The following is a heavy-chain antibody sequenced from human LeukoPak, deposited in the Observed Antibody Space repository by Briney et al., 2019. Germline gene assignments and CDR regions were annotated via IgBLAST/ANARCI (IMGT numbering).Heavy chain of an antibody. Sequence: ASVNLSCKASGHTFTSYGISWVRQAPGQGLEWMRLISAYNGNTNYAQKLQGRVTMTTDTSTSTAYMGLRSLRSDDTAVYYCARVGVRYFDWLPDYYGMDVWGQGTTVTVSS. D-gene: IGHD3-9*01. J-gene: IGHJ6*02. CDR3: ARVGVRYFDWLPDYYGMDV. CDR2: ISAYNGNT. CDR1: GHTFTSYG. V-gene: IGHV1-18*01.